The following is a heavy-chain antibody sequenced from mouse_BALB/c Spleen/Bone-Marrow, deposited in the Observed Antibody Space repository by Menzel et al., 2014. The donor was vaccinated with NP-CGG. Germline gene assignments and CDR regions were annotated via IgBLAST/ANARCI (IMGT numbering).Heavy chain of an antibody. D-gene: IGHD2-2*01. CDR3: ARNYYGYDGYFDY. Sequence: EVMLVESGGGLVKPGGSLKLSCAASGFTFSSNGMSWVRQTPEKRLEWVATISGGGNYTYYPDSVKGRFTISGDNAKNNLYLQMSSLRSEDPALYYCARNYYGYDGYFDYWGQGTTLTVSS. J-gene: IGHJ2*01. CDR2: ISGGGNYT. V-gene: IGHV5-9-2*01. CDR1: GFTFSSNG.